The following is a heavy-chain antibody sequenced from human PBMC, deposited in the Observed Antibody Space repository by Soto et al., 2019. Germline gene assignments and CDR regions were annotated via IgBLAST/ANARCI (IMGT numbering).Heavy chain of an antibody. J-gene: IGHJ6*03. CDR2: IKQDGSEK. CDR1: GFTFSSYW. V-gene: IGHV3-7*01. Sequence: EVQLVESGGGLVQPGGSLRLSCAASGFTFSSYWMSWVRQAPGKGLEWVANIKQDGSEKYYVDSVKGRFTISRDNAKNSLYLQMNSLRAEDTAVYYCARVERELLWFGEFDRYYYYYMDVWGKGTTVTVSS. CDR3: ARVERELLWFGEFDRYYYYYMDV. D-gene: IGHD3-10*01.